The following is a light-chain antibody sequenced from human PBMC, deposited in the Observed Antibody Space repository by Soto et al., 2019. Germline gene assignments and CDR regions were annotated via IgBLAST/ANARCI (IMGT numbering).Light chain of an antibody. CDR3: QQYNSYFRT. J-gene: IGKJ1*01. Sequence: DIQMTQSPSTLSASVGDRVTITCRASQSISSWLAWYQQKPGKAPKLLIYDASSLESGVPSRFSGSGSGTEFTLTISSLQPDDFETYYCQQYNSYFRTFGQGTKVEIK. V-gene: IGKV1-5*01. CDR1: QSISSW. CDR2: DAS.